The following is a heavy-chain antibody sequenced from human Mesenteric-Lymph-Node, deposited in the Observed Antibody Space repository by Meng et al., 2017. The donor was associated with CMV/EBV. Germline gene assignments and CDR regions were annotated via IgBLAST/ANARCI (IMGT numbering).Heavy chain of an antibody. Sequence: SVKVSCKASGYTFTGYYMHWVRQAPGQGLEWMGGIIPILGTANYAQKFQGRVTITTDESTSTAYMELSSLRSEDTAVYYCARERGGSYYYYGMDVWGQGTTVTVSS. J-gene: IGHJ6*02. D-gene: IGHD1-26*01. V-gene: IGHV1-69*16. CDR3: ARERGGSYYYYGMDV. CDR2: IIPILGTA. CDR1: GYTFTGYY.